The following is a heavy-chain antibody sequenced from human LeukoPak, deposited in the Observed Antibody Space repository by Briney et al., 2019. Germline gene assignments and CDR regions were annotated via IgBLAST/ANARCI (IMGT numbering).Heavy chain of an antibody. J-gene: IGHJ6*02. D-gene: IGHD3-10*01. CDR3: ATDQRGAGLGFRYGSGSFNGLDV. Sequence: ASVKLSCKASGYTLSALSMHCVREAPGKGLEWMGGFDTEDVVALYAQNFPGRVTTTEHTSTDTAYMELSSLRSDETAMYYCATDQRGAGLGFRYGSGSFNGLDVWGQGTTVTVSS. CDR1: GYTLSALS. V-gene: IGHV1-24*01. CDR2: FDTEDVVA.